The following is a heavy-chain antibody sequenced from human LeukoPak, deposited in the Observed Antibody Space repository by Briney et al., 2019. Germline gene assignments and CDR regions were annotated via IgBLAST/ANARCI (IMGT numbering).Heavy chain of an antibody. J-gene: IGHJ6*03. CDR1: GGSFSGYY. Sequence: ASETLSLTCAVYGGSFSGYYWSWIRQPPGKGLEWIGEINHSGSTNYNPSLKSRVTISVDTSKNQFSLKLSSVTAADTAVYYCARGRTTVVTYHYYYYYMDVWGKGTTVTVS. CDR2: INHSGST. CDR3: ARGRTTVVTYHYYYYYMDV. D-gene: IGHD4-23*01. V-gene: IGHV4-34*01.